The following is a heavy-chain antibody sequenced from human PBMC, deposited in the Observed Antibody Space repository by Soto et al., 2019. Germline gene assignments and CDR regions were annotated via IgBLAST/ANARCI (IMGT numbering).Heavy chain of an antibody. V-gene: IGHV3-23*01. CDR2: ISGSGTIT. J-gene: IGHJ5*02. D-gene: IGHD2-15*01. Sequence: EVQLLESGGGLVQPGGSLRLSCAASGFPFSSRAMSWVRQAPGKGLEWASAISGSGTITYYADSEKGRFTISRDTSKNTLYLQMNSLRADDTAVYYCAEWARYCSGADCRAWGQGTLVTVSS. CDR3: AEWARYCSGADCRA. CDR1: GFPFSSRA.